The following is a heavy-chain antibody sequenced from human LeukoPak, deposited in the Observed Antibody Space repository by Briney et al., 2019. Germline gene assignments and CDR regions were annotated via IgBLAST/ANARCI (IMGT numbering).Heavy chain of an antibody. D-gene: IGHD2-21*02. CDR2: IYSGGST. CDR1: GFALRSYT. V-gene: IGHV3-53*01. J-gene: IGHJ4*02. Sequence: GGSLRLSCAASGFALRSYTVTWVRQAPGKGLEWVSLIYSGGSTYYADSVKGRFTISRDNSKNTLYLQMNSLSVEDTAFYYCARAQIAVVTATGPLDYWGQGIQVTVSS. CDR3: ARAQIAVVTATGPLDY.